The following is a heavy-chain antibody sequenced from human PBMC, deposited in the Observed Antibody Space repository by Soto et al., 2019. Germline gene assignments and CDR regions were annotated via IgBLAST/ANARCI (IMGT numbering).Heavy chain of an antibody. CDR2: MSYDGSNE. CDR1: GFTFSHYA. V-gene: IGHV3-30*18. Sequence: QVQLVESGGGVVQPGRSLRLCCAASGFTFSHYAMHWVRQAPGKGLEWVALMSYDGSNEYYADSVKGRFTISRDTSKNTLYLQMNSLRAEDTAVYYCAKDGSHNFDYWGQGTLVTVSS. D-gene: IGHD1-26*01. CDR3: AKDGSHNFDY. J-gene: IGHJ4*02.